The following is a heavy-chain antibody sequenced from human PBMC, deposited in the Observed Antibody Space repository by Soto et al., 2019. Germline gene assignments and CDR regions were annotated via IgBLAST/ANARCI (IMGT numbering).Heavy chain of an antibody. Sequence: GGSLRLSCAASGFTVSSNYMSWVRQAPGKGLEWVSVIYSGGSTYYADSVKGRFTISRDNSKNTLYLQMNSLRAEDTAVYYCARDFIGLEGGYYYYMDVWGKGTTVTVSS. CDR2: IYSGGST. J-gene: IGHJ6*03. CDR1: GFTVSSNY. CDR3: ARDFIGLEGGYYYYMDV. V-gene: IGHV3-66*01. D-gene: IGHD1-1*01.